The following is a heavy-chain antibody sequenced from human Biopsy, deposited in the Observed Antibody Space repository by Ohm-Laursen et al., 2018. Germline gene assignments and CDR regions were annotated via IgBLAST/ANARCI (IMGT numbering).Heavy chain of an antibody. V-gene: IGHV4-34*01. J-gene: IGHJ5*02. CDR1: VGSFSGYY. Sequence: SETLSLTCAVYVGSFSGYYWSWIRQPPGKGLEWIGEIKHSGSTNYNPSLKSRVTISVDTSKNQFSLKLNSVTAADTAVYYCARDYDTSGYYYVSWGQGTLVTVSS. D-gene: IGHD3-22*01. CDR2: IKHSGST. CDR3: ARDYDTSGYYYVS.